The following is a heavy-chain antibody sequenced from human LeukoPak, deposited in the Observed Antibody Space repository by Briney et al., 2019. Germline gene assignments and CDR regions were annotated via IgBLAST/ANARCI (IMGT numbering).Heavy chain of an antibody. Sequence: SETLSLTCAVYGGSFSGHYWSWIRQPPGKGLEWIGEINHSKNTNYNPSLKSRVTISVDTSKNQFSLKLSSVTAADTAVYFCARSGIPERLSNWFDSWGQGTLVTVSS. CDR2: INHSKNT. CDR1: GGSFSGHY. J-gene: IGHJ5*01. V-gene: IGHV4-34*01. D-gene: IGHD1-1*01. CDR3: ARSGIPERLSNWFDS.